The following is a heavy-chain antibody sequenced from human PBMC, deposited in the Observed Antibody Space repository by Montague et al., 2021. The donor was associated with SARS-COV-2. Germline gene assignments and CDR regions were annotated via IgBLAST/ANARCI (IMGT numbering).Heavy chain of an antibody. J-gene: IGHJ6*02. D-gene: IGHD3-10*01. CDR1: GASFSGYY. V-gene: IGHV4-34*01. Sequence: SETLSLTCAVYGASFSGYYWNFIRQTPGKGLEWLGEISHSGTTKYNPSLKSRSTISADTSKNQFSLTLTSVTAADTAVYFCARRPGRVWGLDVWGHGTTVTVSS. CDR3: ARRPGRVWGLDV. CDR2: ISHSGTT.